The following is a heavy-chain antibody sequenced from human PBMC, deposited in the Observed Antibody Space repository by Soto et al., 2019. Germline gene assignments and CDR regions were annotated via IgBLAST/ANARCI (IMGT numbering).Heavy chain of an antibody. Sequence: SEPLSLTCPVCGGSFTVHYWSRIRQPPGMGLEWIGEINHSGSTNSNPSLKSRVTISVDTSKNQFSLKLNSVTAADTAVYYCARGISMIVEVQRDAPDKYYFDSWGQGNLVTVSS. J-gene: IGHJ4*02. D-gene: IGHD3-22*01. CDR1: GGSFTVHY. CDR2: INHSGST. V-gene: IGHV4-34*01. CDR3: ARGISMIVEVQRDAPDKYYFDS.